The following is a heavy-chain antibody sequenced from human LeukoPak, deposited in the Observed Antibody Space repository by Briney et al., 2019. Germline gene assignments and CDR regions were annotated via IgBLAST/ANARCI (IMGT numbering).Heavy chain of an antibody. D-gene: IGHD6-13*01. CDR3: ARDPPVHSSNSYRFNWFDR. V-gene: IGHV1-2*06. CDR2: INPNSGGT. Sequence: ASVKVSCKASGYTFTGYYMHWVRQAPGQGLEWMGRINPNSGGTNYAQKFQGRVTMTRDTSISTAYMELSRLRSDDPAVYYCARDPPVHSSNSYRFNWFDRWGQGTLVTVSS. CDR1: GYTFTGYY. J-gene: IGHJ5*02.